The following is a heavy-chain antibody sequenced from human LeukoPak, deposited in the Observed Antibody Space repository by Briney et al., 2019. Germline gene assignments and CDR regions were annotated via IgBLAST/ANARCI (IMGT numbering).Heavy chain of an antibody. CDR2: INHSGST. CDR1: VGPFSGYF. CDR3: ARGYSSRYYYYYYYMDV. J-gene: IGHJ6*03. V-gene: IGHV4-34*01. D-gene: IGHD4-11*01. Sequence: PSETLSLTCAVYVGPFSGYFWGWIRQPPGKGLEWIGEINHSGSTNYNPSLKSRVTISVDTSKNQFSLKLSSVTAADTAVYYCARGYSSRYYYYYYYMDVWGKGTTVTVSS.